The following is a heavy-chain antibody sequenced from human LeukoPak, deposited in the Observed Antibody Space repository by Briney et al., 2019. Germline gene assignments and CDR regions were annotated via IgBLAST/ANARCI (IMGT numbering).Heavy chain of an antibody. J-gene: IGHJ4*02. V-gene: IGHV3-13*01. Sequence: GGSLRLSCAASGFTFSSYDMHWVRQATGKGLEWVSAIGTAGDTYYPGSVKGRFTISRENAKNSLYLQMNSLRAEDTPVYYCARGVRAATFGGTGFDYWGPGTLVTVSS. D-gene: IGHD3-16*01. CDR1: GFTFSSYD. CDR3: ARGVRAATFGGTGFDY. CDR2: IGTAGDT.